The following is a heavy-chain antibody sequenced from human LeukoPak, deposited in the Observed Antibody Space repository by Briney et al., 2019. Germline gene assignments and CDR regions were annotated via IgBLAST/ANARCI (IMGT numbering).Heavy chain of an antibody. Sequence: ASVKVSCKASGYTFTGYYMHRVRQAPGQGLEWKGWINPNSGGTNYAQKFQGRVTMTRDTSISTAYMELSRLRSDDTAVYYCARDRSGSGWPDAFDIWGQGTMVTVSS. CDR2: INPNSGGT. D-gene: IGHD6-19*01. J-gene: IGHJ3*02. CDR1: GYTFTGYY. V-gene: IGHV1-2*02. CDR3: ARDRSGSGWPDAFDI.